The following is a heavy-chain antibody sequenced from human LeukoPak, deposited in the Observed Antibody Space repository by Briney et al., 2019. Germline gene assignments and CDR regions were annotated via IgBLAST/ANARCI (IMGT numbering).Heavy chain of an antibody. CDR1: GFTFSGYA. Sequence: GGSLTLSCAASGFTFSGYARSWVRQPPGKGLEWVSAISGSGDSTYYGDSVKGRFTISRDNSKNTLYLQMNSLRAEDTAVYYCAKTRPLDSSSWSHGDYWGQGTMVTVSS. V-gene: IGHV3-23*01. D-gene: IGHD6-13*01. CDR2: ISGSGDST. J-gene: IGHJ4*02. CDR3: AKTRPLDSSSWSHGDY.